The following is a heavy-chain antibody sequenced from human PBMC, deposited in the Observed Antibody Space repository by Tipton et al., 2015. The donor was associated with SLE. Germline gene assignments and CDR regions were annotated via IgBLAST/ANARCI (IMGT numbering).Heavy chain of an antibody. CDR2: IYYSGST. Sequence: TLSLTCAVSGDSISSGYYWGWIRQTPGKGLEWIGSIYYSGSTNYNPSLKSRVTISVDTSKNQFSLKLSSVTAADTAVYYCARVPFYYYYYMDVWGKGTTVTVSS. J-gene: IGHJ6*03. CDR3: ARVPFYYYYYMDV. CDR1: GDSISSGYY. V-gene: IGHV4-38-2*01.